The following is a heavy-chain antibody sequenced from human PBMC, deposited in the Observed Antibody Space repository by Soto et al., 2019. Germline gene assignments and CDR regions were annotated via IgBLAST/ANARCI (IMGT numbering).Heavy chain of an antibody. CDR2: INGGGDST. J-gene: IGHJ1*01. Sequence: PGGSLRLSCAASGFTFSSYAMCWVRQAPGQGPEWISGINGGGDSTYYTDSVKGRFTISRDNSKNTLYLQMNSVRAEDTAVYYCAKVPEQLNLYFQHWGQGTLVTVSS. CDR3: AKVPEQLNLYFQH. V-gene: IGHV3-23*01. D-gene: IGHD6-19*01. CDR1: GFTFSSYA.